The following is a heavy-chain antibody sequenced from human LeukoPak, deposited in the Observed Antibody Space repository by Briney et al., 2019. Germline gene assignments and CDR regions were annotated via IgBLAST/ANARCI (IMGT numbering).Heavy chain of an antibody. Sequence: GGSLRLSCAASGFTFNLYAINWVRQAPGKGLEWISYISSSGSTIYYADSVKGRFTISRDNAKNSLYLQMNSLRAEDTAMYYCARGSYGHGCDYWGQGTLVTVSS. D-gene: IGHD5-18*01. CDR1: GFTFNLYA. J-gene: IGHJ4*02. CDR2: ISSSGSTI. V-gene: IGHV3-48*04. CDR3: ARGSYGHGCDY.